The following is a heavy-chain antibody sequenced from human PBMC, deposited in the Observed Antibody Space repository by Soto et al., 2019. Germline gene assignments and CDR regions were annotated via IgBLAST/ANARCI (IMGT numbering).Heavy chain of an antibody. CDR1: GYSFAGYW. CDR3: PTQIFDPDSRSTFQYYFGS. CDR2: IEPSDSQS. D-gene: IGHD3-9*01. V-gene: IGHV5-10-1*01. Sequence: PGESLKISCKGSGYSFAGYWITWVRQMPGKGLEWMGRIEPSDSQSYYSPSFRWHVTISAATSIPTVFLLWSSLRASATAMSYCPTQIFDPDSRSTFQYYFGSCHQVT. J-gene: IGHJ4*02.